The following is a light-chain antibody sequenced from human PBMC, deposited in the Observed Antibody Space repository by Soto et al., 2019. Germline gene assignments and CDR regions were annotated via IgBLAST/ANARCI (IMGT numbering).Light chain of an antibody. CDR1: QSVSSY. CDR3: QQRSNWPKT. J-gene: IGKJ1*01. Sequence: EIVLTHSPATLSLSQWERATLSCRASQSVSSYLAWYQQKPGQAPRLLIYDASNRATGIPARFSGSGSGTDFTLTISSLEPEDFAVYCCQQRSNWPKTLGQGTKVDIK. CDR2: DAS. V-gene: IGKV3-11*01.